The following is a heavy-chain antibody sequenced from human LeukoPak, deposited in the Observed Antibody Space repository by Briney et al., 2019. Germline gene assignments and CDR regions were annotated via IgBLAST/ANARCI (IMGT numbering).Heavy chain of an antibody. V-gene: IGHV4-39*07. J-gene: IGHJ4*02. CDR3: AREGDHDYGDYGY. D-gene: IGHD4-17*01. CDR2: IYYSGST. Sequence: SETLSPTCTVSGGSISSSSYYWGWIRQPPGKGLEWIGSIYYSGSTYYNPSLKSRVTISVDTSKNQFSLKLSSVTAADTAVYYCAREGDHDYGDYGYWGQGTLVTVSS. CDR1: GGSISSSSYY.